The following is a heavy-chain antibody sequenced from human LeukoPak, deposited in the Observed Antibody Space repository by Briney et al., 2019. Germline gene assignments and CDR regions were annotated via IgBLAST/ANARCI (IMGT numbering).Heavy chain of an antibody. CDR1: GGTFSSYS. D-gene: IGHD6-13*01. J-gene: IGHJ5*02. CDR2: IVPISGTA. Sequence: SVKVSCKASGGTFSSYSISWMRQAPGKGLEWMGGIVPISGTADYAQKFQGRVTITADESTSTAYMELSSLRSEDTAVYYCARDRAAAGLNNWFDPWGQGTRVTVSS. V-gene: IGHV1-69*13. CDR3: ARDRAAAGLNNWFDP.